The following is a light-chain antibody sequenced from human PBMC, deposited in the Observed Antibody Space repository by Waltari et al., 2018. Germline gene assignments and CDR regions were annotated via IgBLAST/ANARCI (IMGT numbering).Light chain of an antibody. V-gene: IGKV3-20*01. CDR3: QQYGSSFPWT. CDR2: SAY. J-gene: IGKJ1*01. CDR1: QSVSDYY. Sequence: EIVLTQSPGTLSLSPGERATLSCRASQSVSDYYLAWYQHKPGQAPRLLIYSAYNRAAGVPDRFSGSGSGTDFTLTISRLEPGDFAVYYCQQYGSSFPWTFGQGTKVEI.